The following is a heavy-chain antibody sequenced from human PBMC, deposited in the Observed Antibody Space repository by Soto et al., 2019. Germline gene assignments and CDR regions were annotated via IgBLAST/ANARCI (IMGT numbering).Heavy chain of an antibody. CDR2: ISYDGSNK. CDR3: ARERAVRITMIVVDREGSGMDV. J-gene: IGHJ6*02. V-gene: IGHV3-30-3*01. Sequence: GGSLRLSCAASGFTFSSYAMHWVRQAPGKGLEWVAVISYDGSNKYYADSVKVRFTISRNNSKNTLYLQMNSLRAEYTAVYYCARERAVRITMIVVDREGSGMDVWGQGTTVPVSS. CDR1: GFTFSSYA. D-gene: IGHD3-22*01.